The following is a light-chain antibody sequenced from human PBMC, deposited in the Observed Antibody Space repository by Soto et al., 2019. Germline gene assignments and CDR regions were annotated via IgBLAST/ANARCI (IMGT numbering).Light chain of an antibody. V-gene: IGKV1-9*01. J-gene: IGKJ2*01. CDR2: AAS. CDR3: QQYNNWPLYT. Sequence: IPLTQSPSSLSASVGDRVTITCRASQGISNFLAWYKQKPGKAPKLLIYAASTLQSGVPSRFSGSGSGTDFTLTISSLQPEDFAVYFCQQYNNWPLYTFGQGTKLEI. CDR1: QGISNF.